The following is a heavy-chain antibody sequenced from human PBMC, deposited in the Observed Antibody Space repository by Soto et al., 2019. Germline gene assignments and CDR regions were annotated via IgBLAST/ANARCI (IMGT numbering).Heavy chain of an antibody. J-gene: IGHJ4*02. CDR2: IGNNNNYI. CDR3: ARGLYSRTTAFDY. V-gene: IGHV3-21*04. D-gene: IGHD4-4*01. CDR1: GFPLSTYS. Sequence: PGGSLRLSCAASGFPLSTYSMNWVRQAPGKGLEWVSSIGNNNNYIYYADSVRGRFTISRDNSKNTLYLQMNSLRAEDTAVYYCARGLYSRTTAFDYWGQGTLVTASS.